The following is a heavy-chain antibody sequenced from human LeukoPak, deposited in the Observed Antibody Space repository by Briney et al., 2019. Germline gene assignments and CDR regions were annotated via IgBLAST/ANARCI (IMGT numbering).Heavy chain of an antibody. Sequence: GGSLRLSCAASGFTFSNYAMSWVRQAPGKGLEWVSGISGSGGSTYYADSVKGRFTISRDNSKNTLYLQMNSLRAEDTAVYYCASNYDILTGYDIWGQGTMVTVSS. J-gene: IGHJ3*02. CDR1: GFTFSNYA. CDR3: ASNYDILTGYDI. CDR2: ISGSGGST. V-gene: IGHV3-23*01. D-gene: IGHD3-9*01.